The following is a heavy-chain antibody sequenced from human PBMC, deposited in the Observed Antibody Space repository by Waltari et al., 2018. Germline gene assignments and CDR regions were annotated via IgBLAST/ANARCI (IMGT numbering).Heavy chain of an antibody. CDR2: INHSPNS. Sequence: QVHLQQWGAGLLRPSETLSLICAVYGGSLRGYYWGWIRQPPGKGLEWIGEINHSPNSNYNPSLRSRGHMSIDTSQNQFSLQLTSVTAADTGVYYCVRLEDCTGPGGNCYSGAPFAVDVWGQGTTVTVPS. CDR1: GGSLRGYY. V-gene: IGHV4-34*01. J-gene: IGHJ6*02. D-gene: IGHD2-8*02. CDR3: VRLEDCTGPGGNCYSGAPFAVDV.